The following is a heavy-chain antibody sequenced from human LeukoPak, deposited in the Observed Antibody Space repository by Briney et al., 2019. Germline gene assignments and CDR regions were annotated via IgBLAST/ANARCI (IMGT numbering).Heavy chain of an antibody. CDR3: ARDIVATTILHPVGAFDI. Sequence: ETLSLTCAVYGGSFSGYYWSWIRQPPGKGLEWIGEINHSGSTNYNPSLKSRVTISVDTSKNQFSLKLSSVTAADTAVYYCARDIVATTILHPVGAFDIWGQGAMVTVSS. CDR1: GGSFSGYY. CDR2: INHSGST. V-gene: IGHV4-34*01. J-gene: IGHJ3*02. D-gene: IGHD5-12*01.